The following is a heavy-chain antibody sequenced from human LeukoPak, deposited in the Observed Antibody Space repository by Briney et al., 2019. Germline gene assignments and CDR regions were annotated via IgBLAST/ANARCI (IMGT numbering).Heavy chain of an antibody. Sequence: SETLSLTCTVSGGSLSSGSYYWGWIRQPPGKGLEWIGSIYYSGSIYFSGSSDYNPSLKSRVTISGDTSKNHFSLRLSSVTAADTAVYYCARDFDYWGQGTLVTASS. V-gene: IGHV4-39*07. CDR2: SIYYSGSIYFSGSS. CDR1: GGSLSSGSYY. CDR3: ARDFDY. J-gene: IGHJ4*02.